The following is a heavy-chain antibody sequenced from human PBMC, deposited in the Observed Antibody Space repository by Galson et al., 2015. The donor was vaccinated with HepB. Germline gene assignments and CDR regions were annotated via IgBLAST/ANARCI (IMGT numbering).Heavy chain of an antibody. CDR3: ATDTAMAPFDY. J-gene: IGHJ4*02. CDR2: INSDGSST. CDR1: GVIFSSYW. V-gene: IGHV3-74*01. Sequence: SLRLSCAASGVIFSSYWMHWVRQAPGKGLVWVSRINSDGSSTSYADSVKGRFTISRDNAKNTLYLQVNSLRAEDTAVYYCATDTAMAPFDYWGQGILVTVSS. D-gene: IGHD5-18*01.